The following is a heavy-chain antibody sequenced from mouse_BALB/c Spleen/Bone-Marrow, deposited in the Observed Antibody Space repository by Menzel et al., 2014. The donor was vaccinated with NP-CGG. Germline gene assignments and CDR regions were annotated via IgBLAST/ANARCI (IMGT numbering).Heavy chain of an antibody. V-gene: IGHV14-4*02. CDR2: IDPENGDT. Sequence: VQLQQSGAELVRSGASVKLSCTASGFNIKDYYMHWVKQRPEQGLEWIGWIDPENGDTKYAPKFQGKATMTADTSSNTAYLQLSSLTSEDTAVNYCNAREAMDYWGQGTSVTVSS. CDR1: GFNIKDYY. CDR3: NAREAMDY. J-gene: IGHJ4*01.